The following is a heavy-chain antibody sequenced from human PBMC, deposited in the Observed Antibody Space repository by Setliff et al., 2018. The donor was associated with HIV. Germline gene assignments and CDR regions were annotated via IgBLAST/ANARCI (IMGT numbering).Heavy chain of an antibody. Sequence: GASVKVSCKAFGYTFSTNAIHWVRQAPGQRLEWMGYINAGDDNTRYSEKFQGRVTITRDTSANTAYMELSSLRSEDTAVYYCAGGSCSGCHLSDYWGLGTLVTVSS. J-gene: IGHJ4*02. CDR2: INAGDDNT. V-gene: IGHV1-3*01. D-gene: IGHD2-15*01. CDR1: GYTFSTNA. CDR3: AGGSCSGCHLSDY.